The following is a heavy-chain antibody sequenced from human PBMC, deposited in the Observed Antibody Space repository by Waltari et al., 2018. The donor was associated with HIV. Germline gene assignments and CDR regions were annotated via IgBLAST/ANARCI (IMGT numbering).Heavy chain of an antibody. V-gene: IGHV5-51*03. CDR3: ARLFYYDTTGYINNAFDI. CDR1: GYTVTNYW. CDR2: IYPFDSDT. Sequence: EVQLVQSGAEGRKSGESLKISCKASGYTVTNYWIAWVRQMSGEGLEWMGIIYPFDSDTRYNPSFEGQITISADKSLATAYLEWSNLNASDAAIYYCARLFYYDTTGYINNAFDIWGQGTVVTVS. D-gene: IGHD3-22*01. J-gene: IGHJ3*02.